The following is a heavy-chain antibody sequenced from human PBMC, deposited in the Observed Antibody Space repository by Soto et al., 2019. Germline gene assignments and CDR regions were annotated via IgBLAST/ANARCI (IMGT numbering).Heavy chain of an antibody. Sequence: GGSLRLSCAASGFTFSSYDMHWVRQATGKGLEWVSAIGTAGDTYYPGSVKGRFTISRENAKNSLYLQMNSLRAEDTAVYYCARGGRRYYDSSGYYLTPLDGPYYYGMDVWGQGTTVTVS. J-gene: IGHJ6*02. CDR3: ARGGRRYYDSSGYYLTPLDGPYYYGMDV. CDR1: GFTFSSYD. V-gene: IGHV3-13*01. CDR2: IGTAGDT. D-gene: IGHD3-22*01.